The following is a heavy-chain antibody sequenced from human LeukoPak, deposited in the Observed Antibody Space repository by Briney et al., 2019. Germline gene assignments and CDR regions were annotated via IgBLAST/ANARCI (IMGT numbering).Heavy chain of an antibody. D-gene: IGHD5-18*01. V-gene: IGHV3-74*01. CDR2: INTDGSST. CDR3: ARDFGGYSYGYDH. CDR1: GFTFSSYW. Sequence: GGSLRLSCAASGFTFSSYWMHWVRQAPGKGLVWVSRINTDGSSTSYADSVKGRFTISRDNAKNTLYLQMHGLRAEDTAVYYCARDFGGYSYGYDHWGQGTLVTVSS. J-gene: IGHJ4*02.